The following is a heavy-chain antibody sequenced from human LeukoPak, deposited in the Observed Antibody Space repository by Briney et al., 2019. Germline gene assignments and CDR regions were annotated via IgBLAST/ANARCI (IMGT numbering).Heavy chain of an antibody. D-gene: IGHD2-2*01. CDR2: IYYSGNT. V-gene: IGHV4-39*01. J-gene: IGHJ4*02. CDR3: ARHRIPAALARAFDY. Sequence: SETLSLTCTVSGGSISSSSYYWDWIRQPPGKGLEWIGAIYYSGNTNYNPSLKSRVTISVDTSKNQFSLKLSSVTAADTAVYYCARHRIPAALARAFDYWGQGTLVTVSS. CDR1: GGSISSSSYY.